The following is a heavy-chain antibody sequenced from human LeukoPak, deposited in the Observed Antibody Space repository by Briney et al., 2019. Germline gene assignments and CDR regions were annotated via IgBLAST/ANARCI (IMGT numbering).Heavy chain of an antibody. CDR1: GGSASSYY. CDR3: ASLSYCSSTSCYVGYFDY. J-gene: IGHJ4*02. D-gene: IGHD2-2*01. Sequence: PSETLSLTCTVSGGSASSYYWSWIRQPPGKGLEWIGYIYYSGSTNYNPSLKSRVTISVDTSKNQFSLKLSSVTAADTAVYYCASLSYCSSTSCYVGYFDYWGQGTLVTVSP. V-gene: IGHV4-59*08. CDR2: IYYSGST.